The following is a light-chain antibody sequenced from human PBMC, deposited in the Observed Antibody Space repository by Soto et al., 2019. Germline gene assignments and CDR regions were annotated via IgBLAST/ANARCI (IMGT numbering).Light chain of an antibody. CDR2: AAS. CDR1: QGISSY. V-gene: IGKV1-9*01. J-gene: IGKJ5*01. CDR3: QQLNSYPT. Sequence: DIQLTQSPSFLSASVGDRVTITCRASQGISSYLAWYQQKPGKAPKLLIYAASTLQSGVPSRFSGSGSGTEFTLTISSLQPEDFATYYCQQLNSYPTFGQETRQEIK.